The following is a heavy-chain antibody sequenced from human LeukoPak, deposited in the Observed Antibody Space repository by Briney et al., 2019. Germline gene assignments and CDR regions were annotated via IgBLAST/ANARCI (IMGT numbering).Heavy chain of an antibody. CDR2: IKQDGGEK. Sequence: GGSLRLSCAASGFPFSSYWMSWVRQAPGKGLEWVANIKQDGGEKFYVDSVKGRFTISRDNAKNSLYLQMNNLRAEDTAVYYCAREDHSNYNYWGQGTLVTVSS. J-gene: IGHJ4*02. V-gene: IGHV3-7*01. CDR1: GFPFSSYW. D-gene: IGHD4-11*01. CDR3: AREDHSNYNY.